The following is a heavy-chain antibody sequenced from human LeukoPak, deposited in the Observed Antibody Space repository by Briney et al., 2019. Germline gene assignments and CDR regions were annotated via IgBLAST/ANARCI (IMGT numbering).Heavy chain of an antibody. CDR3: AMEFNSGAYDAFDI. D-gene: IGHD6-25*01. CDR1: GYSFTNYW. J-gene: IGHJ3*02. Sequence: GESLKISCKGSGYSFTNYWIGWVRQMPGKGLEWMGIIYPGDSDTRYTSSFQGQVTISADKSINTAYLQWSSLRASDTAMYYCAMEFNSGAYDAFDIWGQGTMVTVSS. CDR2: IYPGDSDT. V-gene: IGHV5-51*01.